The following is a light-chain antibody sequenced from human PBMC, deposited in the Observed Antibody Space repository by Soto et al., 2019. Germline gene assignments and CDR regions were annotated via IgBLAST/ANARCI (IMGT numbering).Light chain of an antibody. Sequence: DIQMTQSPSTLSASVGDRVTMACRSSQSISGWLAWYQQKPGKAPKLLIYDVSSLESGVPSRFSGSGSGTEFTLAISSLQPDDFATYYCQQYNSYPWTFGQGTKVE. V-gene: IGKV1-5*01. CDR1: QSISGW. CDR2: DVS. J-gene: IGKJ1*01. CDR3: QQYNSYPWT.